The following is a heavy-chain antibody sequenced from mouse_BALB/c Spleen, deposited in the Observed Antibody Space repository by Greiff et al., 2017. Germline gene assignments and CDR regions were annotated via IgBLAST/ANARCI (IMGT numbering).Heavy chain of an antibody. CDR2: INPSSGYT. J-gene: IGHJ1*01. CDR3: ARRGTTKSTTYFDD. D-gene: IGHD2-4*01. Sequence: VQLQQSGAELARPGASVKMSCKASGYTFTSYTMHWVKQRPGQGLEWIGDINPSSGYTNYNQKFKDEATLTADKSSSTAYMQLSSLTSEDSAVYYCARRGTTKSTTYFDDWGAGTTVTVSS. CDR1: GYTFTSYT. V-gene: IGHV1-4*01.